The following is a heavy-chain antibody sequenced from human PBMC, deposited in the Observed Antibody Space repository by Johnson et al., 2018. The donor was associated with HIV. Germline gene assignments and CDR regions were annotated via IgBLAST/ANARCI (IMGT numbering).Heavy chain of an antibody. CDR1: GFTFSDYY. V-gene: IGHV3-11*04. Sequence: VQLVESGGGLVKPGGSLRLSCAASGFTFSDYYMTWIRQAPGKGLEWVSSIGSGGNNIYYADSVKGRFTISRDNAKNSLYLLMNSLRPEDTSIYFCARRMFVCYHALDIWGQGTMVTVSS. J-gene: IGHJ3*02. CDR2: IGSGGNNI. CDR3: ARRMFVCYHALDI. D-gene: IGHD3-16*02.